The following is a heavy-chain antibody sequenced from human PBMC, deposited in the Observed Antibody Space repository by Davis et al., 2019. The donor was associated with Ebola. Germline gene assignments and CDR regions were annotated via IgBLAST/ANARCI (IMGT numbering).Heavy chain of an antibody. CDR3: ARDRDSSSWYIDY. V-gene: IGHV3-30-3*01. J-gene: IGHJ4*02. CDR1: GFTFSSYW. Sequence: GESLKIFCAASGFTFSSYWMSWVRQAPGKGLEWVAVISYDGSNKYYADSVKGRFTISRDNSKNTLYLQMNSLRAEDTAVYYCARDRDSSSWYIDYWGQGTLVTVSS. D-gene: IGHD6-13*01. CDR2: ISYDGSNK.